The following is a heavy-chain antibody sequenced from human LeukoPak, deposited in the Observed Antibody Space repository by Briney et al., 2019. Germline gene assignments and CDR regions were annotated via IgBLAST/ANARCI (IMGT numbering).Heavy chain of an antibody. D-gene: IGHD1-26*01. CDR1: GAAISSYY. J-gene: IGHJ4*02. V-gene: IGHV4-59*01. CDR2: IYYTGST. Sequence: SETLSLTCTFSGAAISSYYWSWVRQPPGKGLEWIGKIYYTGSTNYNPSLKTRVTISVDTSKSQFSLNLYSVTTADTAVYYCASLPSGSYPYFYYWGQGTLVTVSS. CDR3: ASLPSGSYPYFYY.